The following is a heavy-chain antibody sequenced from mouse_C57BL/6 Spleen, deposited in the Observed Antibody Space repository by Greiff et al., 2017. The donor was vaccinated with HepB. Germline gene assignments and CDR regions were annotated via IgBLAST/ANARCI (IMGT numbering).Heavy chain of an antibody. J-gene: IGHJ1*03. CDR2: IDPSDSYT. CDR3: ATYGSSPGYWYFDV. D-gene: IGHD1-1*01. Sequence: QVQLQQPGAELVKPGASVKLSCKASGYTFTSYWMQWVKQRPGQGLEWIGEIDPSDSYTNYNQKFKGKATLTVDTSSSTAYMQLSSLTSEDSAVYYCATYGSSPGYWYFDVWGTGTTVTVSS. CDR1: GYTFTSYW. V-gene: IGHV1-50*01.